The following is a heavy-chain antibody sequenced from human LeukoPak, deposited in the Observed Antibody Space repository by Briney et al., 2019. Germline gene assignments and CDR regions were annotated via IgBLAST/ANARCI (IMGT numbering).Heavy chain of an antibody. V-gene: IGHV4-39*01. D-gene: IGHD6-19*01. CDR3: ARHYQWLAPPSDY. CDR1: GGSISSSSYY. CDR2: IHYSGSA. J-gene: IGHJ4*02. Sequence: PSETLSLTCTVSGGSISSSSYYWGWIRQPPGKGLEWIGSIHYSGSAYYNPSLKSRVTISVDTSKNKFSLKLNSVTATDTSVYYCARHYQWLAPPSDYWGQGTLVTVSS.